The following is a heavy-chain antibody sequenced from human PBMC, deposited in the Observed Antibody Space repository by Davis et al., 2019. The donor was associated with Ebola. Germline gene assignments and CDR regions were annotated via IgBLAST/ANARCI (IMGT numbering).Heavy chain of an antibody. D-gene: IGHD2-21*01. V-gene: IGHV3-48*03. CDR2: IDGSGDTV. J-gene: IGHJ4*02. CDR1: GFAFSNYE. Sequence: GESLKISCAASGFAFSNYELNWVRQAPGKGLEWLSYIDGSGDTVYYAESVRGRFTISRDNAKNSLYMEMNSLRVEDTAVYYCARETAHCGGDCYDYWGQGVLVTVSS. CDR3: ARETAHCGGDCYDY.